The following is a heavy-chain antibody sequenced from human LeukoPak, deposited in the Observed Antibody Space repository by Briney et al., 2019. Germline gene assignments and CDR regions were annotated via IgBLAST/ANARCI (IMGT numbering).Heavy chain of an antibody. CDR3: ARDSDSSGPNWFDP. CDR1: GFTFSSYA. D-gene: IGHD3-22*01. CDR2: ISYDGSNK. V-gene: IGHV3-30-3*01. J-gene: IGHJ5*02. Sequence: PGRSLRLSCAASGFTFSSYAMHWVRQAPGKGLEWVAVISYDGSNKYYADSVKGRFTISRDNSKNTLYLQMNSLRAEDTAVYYCARDSDSSGPNWFDPRGQGTLVTVSS.